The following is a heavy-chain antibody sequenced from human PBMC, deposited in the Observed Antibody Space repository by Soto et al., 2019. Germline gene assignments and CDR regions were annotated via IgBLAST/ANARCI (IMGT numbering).Heavy chain of an antibody. CDR3: ARGGWDRYSGTNRAFDI. Sequence: QVQLVQSGAEVKKPGSSVKVSCKASGGTFSSYAISWVRQAPGQGLEWMGGIIPIFGTANYAQKFQGRVTNTADESTSTAYMGLSSLRSEDTAVYYCARGGWDRYSGTNRAFDIWGQGTMVTVSS. D-gene: IGHD1-26*01. J-gene: IGHJ3*02. CDR2: IIPIFGTA. V-gene: IGHV1-69*01. CDR1: GGTFSSYA.